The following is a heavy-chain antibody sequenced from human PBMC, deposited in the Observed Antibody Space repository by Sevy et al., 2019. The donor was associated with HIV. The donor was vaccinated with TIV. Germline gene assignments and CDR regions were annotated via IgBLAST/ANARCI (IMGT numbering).Heavy chain of an antibody. CDR1: GFTFGDYG. CDR2: IRSKPYGGAT. CDR3: SRVPPPRLCSSASCYEGDYYYYGMDV. D-gene: IGHD2-2*01. V-gene: IGHV3-49*03. J-gene: IGHJ6*02. Sequence: GGSLRLSCTTSGFTFGDYGMSWFRQAPGKGLEWIGFIRSKPYGGATEYAASVKGRFTTSRDDSKSIAFLQMSSLKTEDTAVYYGSRVPPPRLCSSASCYEGDYYYYGMDVWGQGTTVTVSS.